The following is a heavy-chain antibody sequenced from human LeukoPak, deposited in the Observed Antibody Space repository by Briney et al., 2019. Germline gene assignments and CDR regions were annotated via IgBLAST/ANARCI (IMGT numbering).Heavy chain of an antibody. V-gene: IGHV3-30-3*01. Sequence: PGRSLRLSCAASGFTFSSYAMHWVRQAPGKGLEWVAVISYDGSNKYYADSVKGRFTISRDNSKNTLYLQMNSLRAEDTAVYYCATDRISSGWGASLFDYWGQGTLVTVSS. J-gene: IGHJ4*02. D-gene: IGHD6-19*01. CDR3: ATDRISSGWGASLFDY. CDR1: GFTFSSYA. CDR2: ISYDGSNK.